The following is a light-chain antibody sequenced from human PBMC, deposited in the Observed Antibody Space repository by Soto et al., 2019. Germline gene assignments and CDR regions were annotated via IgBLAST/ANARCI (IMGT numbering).Light chain of an antibody. V-gene: IGKV4-1*01. CDR1: QSLLYSSNNKTY. CDR2: WAS. Sequence: DIVMTQSPEFLAVPLGERATINCKSSQSLLYSSNNKTYLAWYQHRPGQSPKMLIFWASARESGVPDRISGSGSETDFTLSIRGLQAEDAAVYFCQQYYSDFFTFGQGTTLEIK. J-gene: IGKJ2*01. CDR3: QQYYSDFFT.